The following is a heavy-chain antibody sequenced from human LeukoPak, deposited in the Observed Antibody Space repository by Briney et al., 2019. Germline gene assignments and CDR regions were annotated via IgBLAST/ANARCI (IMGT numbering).Heavy chain of an antibody. Sequence: GGSLRLSCAASGCTFSSFWMTWVRQAPGRGLESVASMNSDGSAKNYVDSVKGRFTISRDNAKNSLYPQMNSLRGEDTSIYYCARDPGWGAYDIWGQGTMVTVSS. CDR2: MNSDGSAK. CDR1: GCTFSSFW. D-gene: IGHD6-19*01. V-gene: IGHV3-7*01. J-gene: IGHJ3*02. CDR3: ARDPGWGAYDI.